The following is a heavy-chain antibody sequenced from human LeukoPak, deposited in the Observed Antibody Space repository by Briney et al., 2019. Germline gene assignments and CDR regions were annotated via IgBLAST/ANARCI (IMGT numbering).Heavy chain of an antibody. Sequence: GGSLRLSCAASGFTFSSYAMHWVRQAPGKGLEYVSAISSNGGSTYYANSVKGRFTISRDNSKNTLYLQMGSLRAEDMAVYYCARDGGGSYNWGQGTLVTVSS. D-gene: IGHD1-26*01. CDR3: ARDGGGSYN. CDR2: ISSNGGST. V-gene: IGHV3-64*01. J-gene: IGHJ4*02. CDR1: GFTFSSYA.